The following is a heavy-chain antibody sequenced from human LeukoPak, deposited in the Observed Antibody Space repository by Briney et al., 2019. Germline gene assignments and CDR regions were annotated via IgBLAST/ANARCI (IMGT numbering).Heavy chain of an antibody. Sequence: ASVKVSCKASGYTFTSYGISWVRQAPGQGLEWMGWISAYNGNTNYAQKLQGRVTMTTDTSTSTAYMELRSLRSDDTAVYYCARDRRYCNNGVCYPEDYGGQGTLVTVSS. J-gene: IGHJ4*02. V-gene: IGHV1-18*01. D-gene: IGHD2-8*01. CDR3: ARDRRYCNNGVCYPEDY. CDR1: GYTFTSYG. CDR2: ISAYNGNT.